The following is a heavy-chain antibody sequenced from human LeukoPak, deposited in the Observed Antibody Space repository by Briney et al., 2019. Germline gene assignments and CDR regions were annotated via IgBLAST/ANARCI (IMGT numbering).Heavy chain of an antibody. D-gene: IGHD6-13*01. Sequence: SVKVSCKASEGTFSSYAIRWVRQAPGQGLEWMGRIIPILGIANYAQKFQGRVTITADKSTSTAYMELSSLRSDDTAVYYCARGVAAAIHYWGQGTLVTVSS. CDR3: ARGVAAAIHY. V-gene: IGHV1-69*04. J-gene: IGHJ4*02. CDR1: EGTFSSYA. CDR2: IIPILGIA.